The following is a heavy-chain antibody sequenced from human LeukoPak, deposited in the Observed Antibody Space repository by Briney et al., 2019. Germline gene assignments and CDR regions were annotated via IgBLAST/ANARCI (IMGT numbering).Heavy chain of an antibody. Sequence: GASVKVSCKASGYTFTGYYMHWVRQAPGQGLEWMGRINPNSGGTNYAQKFQGRVTMTRDTSISTAYMELSRLRSEDTAVYYCARASSGSEYYMDVWGKGTTVTVSS. CDR3: ARASSGSEYYMDV. CDR2: INPNSGGT. D-gene: IGHD3-22*01. J-gene: IGHJ6*03. CDR1: GYTFTGYY. V-gene: IGHV1-2*06.